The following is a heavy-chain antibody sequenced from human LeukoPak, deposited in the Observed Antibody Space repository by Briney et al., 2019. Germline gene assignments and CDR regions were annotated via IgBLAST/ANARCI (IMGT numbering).Heavy chain of an antibody. D-gene: IGHD3-10*01. CDR1: GFTFSSYW. J-gene: IGHJ6*04. CDR2: INIDGSTT. CDR3: GREFGFDYGMDV. V-gene: IGHV3-74*01. Sequence: PGGSLRLSCAAYGFTFSSYWMHWVRQAPGKGLVWVSRINIDGSTTSSADSVRGRFTISRDNAKNTLFLQMNSLRADDTAVYYCGREFGFDYGMDVWGKGTTVIVSS.